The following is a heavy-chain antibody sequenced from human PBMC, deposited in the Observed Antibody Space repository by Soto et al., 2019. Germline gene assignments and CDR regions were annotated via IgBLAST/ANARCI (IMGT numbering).Heavy chain of an antibody. D-gene: IGHD2-2*01. CDR1: GFTFSSYE. Sequence: GGSLRLSCAASGFTFSSYEMNWVRQAPGKGLEWVSYISSSGSTIYYADSVKGRFTISRDNAKNSLYLQMNSLRAEDTAVYYCARRGIPAATLYYFDYWGQGTLVTVSS. J-gene: IGHJ4*02. V-gene: IGHV3-48*03. CDR2: ISSSGSTI. CDR3: ARRGIPAATLYYFDY.